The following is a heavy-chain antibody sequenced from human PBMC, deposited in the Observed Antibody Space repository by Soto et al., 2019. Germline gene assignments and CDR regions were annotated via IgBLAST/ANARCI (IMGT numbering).Heavy chain of an antibody. CDR1: GASISSSSYY. CDR2: IYYSGST. Sequence: QLQLHESGPGLVKPSETLSLTCTVSGASISSSSYYWGWIRQPPGKGLEWIGSIYYSGSTYYNPSLKSRVTISVDTSKSQVSLKLSSVTAADTALYYCARLTAGTTYYYYGMDVWGQGTTVTVSS. D-gene: IGHD1-7*01. J-gene: IGHJ6*02. V-gene: IGHV4-39*01. CDR3: ARLTAGTTYYYYGMDV.